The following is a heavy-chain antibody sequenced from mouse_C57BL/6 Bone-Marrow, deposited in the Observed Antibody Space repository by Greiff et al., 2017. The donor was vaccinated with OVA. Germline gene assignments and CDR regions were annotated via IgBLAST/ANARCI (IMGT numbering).Heavy chain of an antibody. D-gene: IGHD2-4*01. CDR2: ISGGGGNN. CDR3: ARHGGRCGLRFAY. Sequence: EVMLVESGGGLVKPGGSLKLSCAASGFTFSSYTMSWVRQTPEKRLEWVATISGGGGNNYYPDSVKGRFTISRDNAKNTLYLQMSSLRSEDTALYYCARHGGRCGLRFAYWGQGTLVTVSA. J-gene: IGHJ3*01. V-gene: IGHV5-9*01. CDR1: GFTFSSYT.